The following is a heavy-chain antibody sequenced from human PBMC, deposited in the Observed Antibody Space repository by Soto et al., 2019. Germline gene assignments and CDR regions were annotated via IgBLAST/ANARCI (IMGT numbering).Heavy chain of an antibody. CDR2: ISRSSSYI. Sequence: EVQLVESGGGLVQPGGSLRLSCAASGFTFSSYSMNWVRQAPGKCLEWVSSISRSSSYIYYADSVKGRFTISRDNAKNSLYLQMNSLRAEDTAVYYCASSIAVAGAFDSWGQGTLVTVSS. CDR3: ASSIAVAGAFDS. CDR1: GFTFSSYS. J-gene: IGHJ4*02. V-gene: IGHV3-21*01. D-gene: IGHD6-19*01.